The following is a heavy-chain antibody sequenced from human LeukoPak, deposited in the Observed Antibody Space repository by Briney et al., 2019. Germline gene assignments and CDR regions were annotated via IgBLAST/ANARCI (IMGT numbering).Heavy chain of an antibody. D-gene: IGHD3-22*01. CDR3: ATDLRGITMMILPPTD. CDR2: FDPEDGET. V-gene: IGHV1-24*01. CDR1: GYTLTELS. J-gene: IGHJ4*02. Sequence: GASVKVSCKVSGYTLTELSMHWVRQAPGKGLEWMGGFDPEDGETIYAQKFQGRVTMTEDTSTDTAYMELSSLRSEDTAVYYCATDLRGITMMILPPTDWGQGTLVTVSS.